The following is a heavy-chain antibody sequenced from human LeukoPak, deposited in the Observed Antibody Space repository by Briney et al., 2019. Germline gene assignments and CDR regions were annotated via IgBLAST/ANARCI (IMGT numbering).Heavy chain of an antibody. CDR3: ATEIIRRYNGSRQDGMDV. CDR1: GFTFSSYA. J-gene: IGHJ6*02. D-gene: IGHD1-26*01. V-gene: IGHV3-64*02. Sequence: GRSLRLSCAASGFTFSSYAMHWVRQAPGKGLEYVSAISSNGGSTYYADSVKGRFTISRDNSKNTLYLQMNSLRGEDTALYYCATEIIRRYNGSRQDGMDVWGQGTTVTVSS. CDR2: ISSNGGST.